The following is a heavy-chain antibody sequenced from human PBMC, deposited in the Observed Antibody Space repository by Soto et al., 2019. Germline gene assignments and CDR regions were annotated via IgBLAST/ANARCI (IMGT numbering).Heavy chain of an antibody. V-gene: IGHV4-59*01. CDR2: IYNSGRY. D-gene: IGHD1-1*01. CDR1: GGFI. J-gene: IGHJ4*02. Sequence: SKTLSLTCTVSGGFIWGWIRQSPDKGLERIGYIYNSGRYNYNPSLESRLTISIDTSKNQFSLRLASVTAADTAVYYCARTLANRQLFDFRRQGTSVTGSS. CDR3: ARTLANRQLFDF.